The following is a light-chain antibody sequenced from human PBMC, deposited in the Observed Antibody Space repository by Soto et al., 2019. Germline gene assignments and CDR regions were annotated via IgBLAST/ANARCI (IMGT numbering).Light chain of an antibody. CDR1: SSNIGAGYD. Sequence: QSVLTQPPSVSGAPGQRVTISCTGSSSNIGAGYDVHWYQQPPGTAPKLLIFGNSNRPSGVPDRFSGSKSGTSASLAITGLQAEDEADYYCQSYDSSLSGWGVFGTGTKVTVL. CDR3: QSYDSSLSGWGV. CDR2: GNS. V-gene: IGLV1-40*01. J-gene: IGLJ1*01.